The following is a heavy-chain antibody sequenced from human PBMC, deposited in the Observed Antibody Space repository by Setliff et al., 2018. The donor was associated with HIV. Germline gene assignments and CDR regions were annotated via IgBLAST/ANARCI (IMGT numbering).Heavy chain of an antibody. D-gene: IGHD4-17*01. CDR1: GFTFSDYY. CDR2: ITNTGSST. J-gene: IGHJ4*02. V-gene: IGHV3-11*04. CDR3: MYGGRTATTH. Sequence: LRLSCAASGFTFSDYYLNWFRLAPGKGLEWISHITNTGSSTNYADSVKGRFTISRDNAKYSLYLQMNTLRVEDTSVYYCMYGGRTATTHWGQGTLVTVSS.